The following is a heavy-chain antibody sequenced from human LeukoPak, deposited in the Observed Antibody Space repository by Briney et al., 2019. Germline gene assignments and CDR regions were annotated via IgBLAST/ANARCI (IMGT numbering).Heavy chain of an antibody. D-gene: IGHD2-15*01. CDR1: GGSISSSSHY. J-gene: IGHJ6*02. Sequence: SETLSLTCTVSGGSISSSSHYWGWVRQPPGKGLEWIVTIYYSGSTYYNPSLKSRVTISVDTSKNQFSLKLSSVTAADTAVYYCARDSRINSINCSGGSCRVYYYYGMDVWGQGTTVTVSS. CDR2: IYYSGST. CDR3: ARDSRINSINCSGGSCRVYYYYGMDV. V-gene: IGHV4-39*07.